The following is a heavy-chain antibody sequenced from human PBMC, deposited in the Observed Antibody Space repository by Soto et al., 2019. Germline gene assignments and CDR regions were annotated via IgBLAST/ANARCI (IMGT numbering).Heavy chain of an antibody. D-gene: IGHD3-22*01. Sequence: ASVKVSCKASGGTFSSYAISWVRQAPGQGLEWMGGIIPIFGTANYAQKFQGRVTITADESTSTAYMELSSLRSEDTAVYYCVTLGYYYDSSGSMDYWGQGTLVTVSS. CDR1: GGTFSSYA. CDR2: IIPIFGTA. J-gene: IGHJ4*02. CDR3: VTLGYYYDSSGSMDY. V-gene: IGHV1-69*13.